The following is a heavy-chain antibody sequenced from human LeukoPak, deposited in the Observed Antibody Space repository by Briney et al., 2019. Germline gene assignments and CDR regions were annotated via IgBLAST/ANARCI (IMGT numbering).Heavy chain of an antibody. J-gene: IGHJ4*02. CDR3: SRESGAFCPFGY. V-gene: IGHV4-4*02. Sequence: GSLRLSCAASGFTFSDYYMSWVRQPPGQGLEWIGEISLSGQTNFNPSLNGRVTMSLDESRNQLSLTLTSVTAADAAIYYCSRESGAFCPFGYWGQGTLLIVPP. CDR1: GFTFSDYY. D-gene: IGHD1-26*01. CDR2: ISLSGQT.